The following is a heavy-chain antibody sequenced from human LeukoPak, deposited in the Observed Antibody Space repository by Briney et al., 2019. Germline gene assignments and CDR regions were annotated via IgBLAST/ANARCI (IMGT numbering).Heavy chain of an antibody. CDR2: FSGRGDRT. CDR1: GFTFRSSA. D-gene: IGHD2-2*01. Sequence: GGAPRLSCAPSGFTFRSSATSCGREPRGKGGGCGSAFSGRGDRTYYADSVKGRFAISRDNSKNTLYLQMNSLRAEDTAVYYCAKDSYCSSTSCYDYYYYYGMDVWGKGTTVTVSS. CDR3: AKDSYCSSTSCYDYYYYYGMDV. J-gene: IGHJ6*04. V-gene: IGHV3-23*01.